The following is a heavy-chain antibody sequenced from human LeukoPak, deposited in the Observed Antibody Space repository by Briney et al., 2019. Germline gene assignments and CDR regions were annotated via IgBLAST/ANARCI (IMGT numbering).Heavy chain of an antibody. CDR1: GFTFSSDA. D-gene: IGHD2-2*01. Sequence: GGSLRLSCAASGFTFSSDAMNWVRQAPGKGLEWVSSISSSSSYIYYADSVKGRFTISRDNAKSSLYLQMNSLRAEDTAVYYCARGLIVVVPATDYWGQGTLVTVSS. V-gene: IGHV3-21*01. CDR3: ARGLIVVVPATDY. J-gene: IGHJ4*02. CDR2: ISSSSSYI.